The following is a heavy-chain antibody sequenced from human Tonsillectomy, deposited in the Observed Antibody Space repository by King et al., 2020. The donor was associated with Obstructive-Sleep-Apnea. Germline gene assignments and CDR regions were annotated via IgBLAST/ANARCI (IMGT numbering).Heavy chain of an antibody. CDR2: IEPSDSYT. D-gene: IGHD3-22*01. CDR3: ARHRYYYDSSGYSQYYFDY. CDR1: GYSFTSYW. J-gene: IGHJ4*02. Sequence: QLVQSGAEVKKPGESLRISCWGSGYSFTSYWISWVRQMPGKGLEWMGRIEPSDSYTNYSPSFHGHVTISADKSISTAYLQWSSLQASDTAMYYCARHRYYYDSSGYSQYYFDYWGQGTLVTVSS. V-gene: IGHV5-10-1*01.